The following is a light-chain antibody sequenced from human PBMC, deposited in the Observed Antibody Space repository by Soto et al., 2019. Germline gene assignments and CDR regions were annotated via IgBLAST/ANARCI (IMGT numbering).Light chain of an antibody. CDR2: EAS. Sequence: QSVLTQPASVSGSPGQSITISCTATSNDVWTYNLVSWYQQHPGKAPKLLLFEASKRPLETSVRFSGSKSGNTASLTISGRQAEDEGHYYCCSYGRSRTCGVVFGGGTKVTVL. J-gene: IGLJ3*02. V-gene: IGLV2-23*01. CDR3: CSYGRSRTCGVV. CDR1: SNDVWTYNL.